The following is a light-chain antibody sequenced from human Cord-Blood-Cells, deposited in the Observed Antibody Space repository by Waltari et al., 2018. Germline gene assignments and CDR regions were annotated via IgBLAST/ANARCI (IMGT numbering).Light chain of an antibody. CDR1: KLGDKY. CDR2: QNS. V-gene: IGLV3-1*01. Sequence: SYELTQPPSVSVSPGQTASITCSGDKLGDKYACWYQQKPGQSPVLVIYQNSKRPSGIPGQFSCSNSGNTATLTISGTQAMDEADYYCQAWDSSTVVFGGGTKLTVL. CDR3: QAWDSSTVV. J-gene: IGLJ2*01.